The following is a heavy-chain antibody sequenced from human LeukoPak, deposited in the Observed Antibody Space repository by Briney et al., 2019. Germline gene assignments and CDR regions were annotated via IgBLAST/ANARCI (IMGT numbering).Heavy chain of an antibody. CDR1: GFTFSSYG. J-gene: IGHJ4*02. CDR3: AKDRYYYDSSIGLYYFDY. Sequence: GGSLRLSCAASGFTFSSYGMSWVRQAPGKGLEWVSAISGSGGSTYYADSVKGRFTISRDNSKNTLYLQMTSLRAEDTAVYYCAKDRYYYDSSIGLYYFDYWGQGTLVTVSS. CDR2: ISGSGGST. D-gene: IGHD3-22*01. V-gene: IGHV3-23*01.